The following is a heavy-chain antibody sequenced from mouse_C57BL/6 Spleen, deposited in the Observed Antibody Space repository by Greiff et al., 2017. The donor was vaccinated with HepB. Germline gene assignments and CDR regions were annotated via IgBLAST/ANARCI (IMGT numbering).Heavy chain of an antibody. CDR1: GYTFTSYW. V-gene: IGHV1-64*01. Sequence: QVQLQQPGAELVKPGASVKLSCKASGYTFTSYWMHWVKQRPGQGLEWIGMIHPNSGSTNYNEKFKSKATLTVDKSSSTAYMQLSSLTSEDSAVYYCAREGSNAWFAYWGQGTLVTVSA. CDR3: AREGSNAWFAY. J-gene: IGHJ3*01. D-gene: IGHD2-5*01. CDR2: IHPNSGST.